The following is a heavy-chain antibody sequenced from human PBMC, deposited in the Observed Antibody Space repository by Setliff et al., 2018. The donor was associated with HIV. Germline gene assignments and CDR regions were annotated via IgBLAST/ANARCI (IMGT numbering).Heavy chain of an antibody. V-gene: IGHV1-69*13. Sequence: SVKVSCKASGDTFNSHAISWVRQAPGQGLEWMGGIIPIFGTPNYAQKFKGRLTITADESTSTVYMELSSLRSEDTAVYYCARDSRDIVVVIAPEPEPYYYYGMDVWGEGTTVTLL. CDR3: ARDSRDIVVVIAPEPEPYYYYGMDV. CDR1: GDTFNSHA. CDR2: IIPIFGTP. J-gene: IGHJ6*04. D-gene: IGHD2-15*01.